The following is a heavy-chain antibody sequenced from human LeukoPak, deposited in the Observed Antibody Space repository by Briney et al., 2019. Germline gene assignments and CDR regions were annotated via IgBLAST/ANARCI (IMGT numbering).Heavy chain of an antibody. V-gene: IGHV3-74*01. J-gene: IGHJ5*02. CDR3: ERDGGYAGNCFAP. CDR2: IKSDGSST. D-gene: IGHD1-26*01. CDR1: GFIFSGYW. Sequence: GGSLRLSCAASGFIFSGYWMHWVRQAPGKGLVWVSRIKSDGSSTSYADSVKGRFTISRDNAKNTLYLQMNSLRVEDTAGYYCERDGGYAGNCFAPGAQETRATVSS.